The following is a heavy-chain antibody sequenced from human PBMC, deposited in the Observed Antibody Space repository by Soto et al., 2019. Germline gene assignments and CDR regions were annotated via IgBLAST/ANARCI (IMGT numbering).Heavy chain of an antibody. J-gene: IGHJ5*02. CDR3: AKDPRVSLDP. CDR2: ISASGGST. CDR1: GFTFSTFS. V-gene: IGHV3-23*01. Sequence: GGSLRLSGAASGFTFSTFSISWVRQAPWKGLEWVSAISASGGSTYYADSVKGRFTISRDNSNNTLYLQMNSLRVEDTAVYYCAKDPRVSLDPFGQGTLVTFSS.